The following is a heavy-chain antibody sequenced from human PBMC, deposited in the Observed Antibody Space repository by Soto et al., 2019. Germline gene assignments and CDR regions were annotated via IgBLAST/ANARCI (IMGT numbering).Heavy chain of an antibody. J-gene: IGHJ4*02. CDR1: GDSINNRSYY. CDR2: IYYSGST. CDR3: ARQRTSVVTQAYFDS. D-gene: IGHD2-21*02. Sequence: PSETLSLTCTVTGDSINNRSYYWGWIRQLPGKGLEWIGSIYYSGSTYNNPSLKSRVSMSVDTSKNQFSLKLRSVTAADTALYYCARQRTSVVTQAYFDSWGQGSLVTVSS. V-gene: IGHV4-39*01.